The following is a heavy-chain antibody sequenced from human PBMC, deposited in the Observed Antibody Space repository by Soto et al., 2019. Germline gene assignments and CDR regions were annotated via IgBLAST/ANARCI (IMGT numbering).Heavy chain of an antibody. CDR3: ARASLDRTIFGVVIIIYDY. D-gene: IGHD3-3*01. J-gene: IGHJ4*02. CDR2: IYYSGST. CDR1: GDSISSSSYY. Sequence: PSETLSLTCTVSGDSISSSSYYWGWIRQPPGKGLEWIGSIYYSGSTYYDPSLKSRVTISVDTSKNQFSLKLSSVTAADTAVYYCARASLDRTIFGVVIIIYDYWGQGTLVTVSS. V-gene: IGHV4-39*01.